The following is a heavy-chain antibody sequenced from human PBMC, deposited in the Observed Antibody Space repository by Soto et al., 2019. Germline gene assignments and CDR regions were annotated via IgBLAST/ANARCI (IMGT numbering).Heavy chain of an antibody. CDR1: GFTFSSYG. J-gene: IGHJ6*02. D-gene: IGHD6-6*01. CDR2: IWYDGSNK. CDR3: ARDHHLEYSSSAAYGMDV. V-gene: IGHV3-33*01. Sequence: GGSLRLSCAASGFTFSSYGMHWVRQAPGKGLEWVAVIWYDGSNKYYADSVKGRFTISRDNSKNTLYLQMNSLRAEDTAVYYCARDHHLEYSSSAAYGMDVWGQGTTVTVSS.